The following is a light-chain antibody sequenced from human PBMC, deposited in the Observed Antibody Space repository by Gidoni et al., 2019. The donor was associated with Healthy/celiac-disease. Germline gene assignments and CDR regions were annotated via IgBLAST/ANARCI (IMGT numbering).Light chain of an antibody. J-gene: IGKJ3*01. CDR2: AAS. V-gene: IGKV1-9*01. CDR1: QGISSY. Sequence: DIQLTQSPSFLSASVGDRVTITCRASQGISSYLAWYQQKPGKAPKLLIYAASTLQSGVPSRFRGSGSGTEFTLTISSLQPEDFATYYCQQLNSYPRTFGPGTKVDI. CDR3: QQLNSYPRT.